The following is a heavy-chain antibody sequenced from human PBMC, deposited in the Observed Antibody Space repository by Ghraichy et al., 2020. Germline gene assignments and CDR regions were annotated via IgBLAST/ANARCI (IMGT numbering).Heavy chain of an antibody. V-gene: IGHV3-33*01. J-gene: IGHJ4*02. D-gene: IGHD1-1*01. Sequence: GGSLRLSCAASGFTFSSYGMHWVRQAPGKGLEWVAVIWYDGSNKYYADSVKGRFTISRDNSKNTLYLQMNGLRAEDTAVYYCARDLSLKTGTFDYWGQGTLVTVSS. CDR3: ARDLSLKTGTFDY. CDR1: GFTFSSYG. CDR2: IWYDGSNK.